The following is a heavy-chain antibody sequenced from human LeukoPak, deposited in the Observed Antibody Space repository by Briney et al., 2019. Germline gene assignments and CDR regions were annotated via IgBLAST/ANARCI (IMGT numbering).Heavy chain of an antibody. D-gene: IGHD3-22*01. CDR1: GITFSNYN. CDR3: AKDMLYYDSSGQFDY. Sequence: PGGSLRLSCAAPGITFSNYNMNWVRQAPGKGLEWISSITSSSSYTYYADSVKGRFTISRDNSKNTLYLQMHSLRAEDTALYYCAKDMLYYDSSGQFDYWGQGTLVTVSS. V-gene: IGHV3-21*03. J-gene: IGHJ4*02. CDR2: ITSSSSYT.